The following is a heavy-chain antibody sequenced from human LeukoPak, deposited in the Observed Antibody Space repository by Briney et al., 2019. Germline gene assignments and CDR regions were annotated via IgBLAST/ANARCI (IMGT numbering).Heavy chain of an antibody. CDR2: INTNTGNP. CDR1: GYTLTELS. Sequence: WASVKVSCKVSGYTLTELSMHWVRQAPGKGLEWMGWINTNTGNPTYAQGFTGRFVFSLDTSVSTAYLQISSLKAEDTAVYYCARNNADGEGRFSYWGQGTLVTVSS. V-gene: IGHV7-4-1*02. D-gene: IGHD3-10*01. J-gene: IGHJ4*02. CDR3: ARNNADGEGRFSY.